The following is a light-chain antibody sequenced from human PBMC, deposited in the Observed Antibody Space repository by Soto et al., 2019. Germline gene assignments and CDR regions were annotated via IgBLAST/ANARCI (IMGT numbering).Light chain of an antibody. CDR2: GAS. J-gene: IGKJ1*01. V-gene: IGKV3-20*01. CDR3: QQYGSSPRT. Sequence: EIVLTQSPATLSLSPGERATLSCRASQSVSRSYLAWYQHKPGQAPRLLIFGASSRATGIPDRFSGSGSGTDFTLTISRLEPEDFTVYYCQQYGSSPRTFGQGTKVEIK. CDR1: QSVSRSY.